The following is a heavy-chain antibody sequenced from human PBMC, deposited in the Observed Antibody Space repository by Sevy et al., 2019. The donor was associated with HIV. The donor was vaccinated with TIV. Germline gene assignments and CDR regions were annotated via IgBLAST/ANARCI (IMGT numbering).Heavy chain of an antibody. CDR2: ITQDESEK. D-gene: IGHD3-3*01. V-gene: IGHV3-7*01. Sequence: GGSLRLSCTASGFTFSSYWMSWVRQAPGKGLEWVANITQDESEKYYVDSVKGRFTISRDNAKNSLYLQMNSLRAEETAVYYCARIGFGMVLRPDYWGRGTLVTVSS. CDR3: ARIGFGMVLRPDY. J-gene: IGHJ4*02. CDR1: GFTFSSYW.